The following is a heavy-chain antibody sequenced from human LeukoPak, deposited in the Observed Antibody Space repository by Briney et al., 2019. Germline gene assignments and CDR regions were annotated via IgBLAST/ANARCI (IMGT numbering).Heavy chain of an antibody. D-gene: IGHD3-22*01. Sequence: PGGSLRLSCAASGFTFSSYSMSWVRQAPGKGLEWVSSISGSGGSTYYADYEKGRFTISRDNSKNTLDLQMNSLRAEDTAVYYCARGVTMTVVAWGNWFDPWGQGTLVTVSS. V-gene: IGHV3-23*01. CDR1: GFTFSSYS. CDR2: ISGSGGST. CDR3: ARGVTMTVVAWGNWFDP. J-gene: IGHJ5*02.